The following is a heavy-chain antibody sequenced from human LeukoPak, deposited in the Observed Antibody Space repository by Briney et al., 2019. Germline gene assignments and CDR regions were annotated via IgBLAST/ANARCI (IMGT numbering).Heavy chain of an antibody. D-gene: IGHD5-24*01. CDR1: GFVFTIYS. Sequence: GGSLSLSCAASGFVFTIYSIQWVRHLPAKGLEYVSDIHCNGDYTDYANSVKDRFTISRDNFKNTVYLQMGSLRAEDMAVYYCARDLFSGAEMATLDYWGQGTLVTVSS. CDR3: ARDLFSGAEMATLDY. J-gene: IGHJ4*02. V-gene: IGHV3-64*01. CDR2: IHCNGDYT.